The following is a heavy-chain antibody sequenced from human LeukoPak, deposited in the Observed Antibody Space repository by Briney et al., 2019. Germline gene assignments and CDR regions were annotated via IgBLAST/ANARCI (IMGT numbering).Heavy chain of an antibody. J-gene: IGHJ3*02. CDR3: ARATYYYDSSGYYSKDDAFDI. D-gene: IGHD3-22*01. CDR2: INPNSGGT. CDR1: GYTFTGYY. Sequence: GASVKVSCKASGYTFTGYYMHWVRQAPGQGLEWMGWINPNSGGTNYAQKFQGRVTMTRDTSISTAYMELSRLRSDDTAVYYCARATYYYDSSGYYSKDDAFDIWGQGTMVTVSS. V-gene: IGHV1-2*02.